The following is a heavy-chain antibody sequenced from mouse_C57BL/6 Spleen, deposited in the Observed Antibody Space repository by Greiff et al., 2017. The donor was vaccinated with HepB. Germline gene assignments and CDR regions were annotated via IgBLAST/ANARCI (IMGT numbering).Heavy chain of an antibody. CDR1: GYTFTDYY. V-gene: IGHV1-26*01. CDR3: ARGEWAMDY. CDR2: INPNNGGT. D-gene: IGHD1-3*01. Sequence: EVQLQQSGPELVKPGASVKISCKASGYTFTDYYMNWVKQSHGKSLEWIGDINPNNGGTSYNQKFKGKATLTVDKSSSTAYMELRSLTSEDSAVYYCARGEWAMDYWGQGTSVTVSS. J-gene: IGHJ4*01.